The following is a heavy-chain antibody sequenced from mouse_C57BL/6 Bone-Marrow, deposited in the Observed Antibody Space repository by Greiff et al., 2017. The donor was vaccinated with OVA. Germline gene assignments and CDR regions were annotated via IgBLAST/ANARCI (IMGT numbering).Heavy chain of an antibody. CDR2: ISDGGSYT. V-gene: IGHV5-4*01. CDR3: ARVYSSFAY. J-gene: IGHJ3*01. CDR1: GFTFSSYA. Sequence: DVQLQESGGGLVKPGGSLKLSCAASGFTFSSYAMSWVRQTPEQRLEWVATISDGGSYTYYPDNVKGRFTISRDNAKNNLYLQMSHLKSEDTAMYYCARVYSSFAYWGQGTRVTVSA.